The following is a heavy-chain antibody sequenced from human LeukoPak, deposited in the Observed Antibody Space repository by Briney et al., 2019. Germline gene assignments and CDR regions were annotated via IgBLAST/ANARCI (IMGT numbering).Heavy chain of an antibody. J-gene: IGHJ2*01. CDR3: ARDMGVSQRYWYFDL. D-gene: IGHD2-2*01. V-gene: IGHV4-4*07. CDR2: MYASGGT. CDR1: GGSISSYR. Sequence: SETLSLTCSVSGGSISSYRCSWIRQPAGKGLEWIGRMYASGGTNFNPSLKSRVTMSVDTSKNQFSLNLSSVTAADTAVYYCARDMGVSQRYWYFDLWGPGTLVTVSS.